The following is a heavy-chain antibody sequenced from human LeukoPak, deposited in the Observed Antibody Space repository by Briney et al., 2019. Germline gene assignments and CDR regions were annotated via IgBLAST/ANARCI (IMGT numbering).Heavy chain of an antibody. Sequence: ASVKVSCKASGGTFSSYAISWVRQAPGQGLEWMGGIIPIFGTANYAQKFQGRVTITADKSTSTAYMELSSLRSEDTAVYYCARVLRGYSGYDPLGAFDIWGQGTMVTVSS. CDR1: GGTFSSYA. D-gene: IGHD5-12*01. CDR2: IIPIFGTA. V-gene: IGHV1-69*06. J-gene: IGHJ3*02. CDR3: ARVLRGYSGYDPLGAFDI.